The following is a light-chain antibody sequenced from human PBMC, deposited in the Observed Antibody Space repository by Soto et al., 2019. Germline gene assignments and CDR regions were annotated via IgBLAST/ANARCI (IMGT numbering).Light chain of an antibody. V-gene: IGKV3-15*01. CDR3: QQYNNWPFT. CDR2: GAS. J-gene: IGKJ3*01. CDR1: QSVSSN. Sequence: EIVMTQSPVTLSVSPRERATLSCRASQSVSSNLAWYQQKPGQAPRLLIYGASTRATGIPARFSGSGSGTEFTLTISSLQSGDFAVYYCQQYNNWPFTFGPGTKVDIK.